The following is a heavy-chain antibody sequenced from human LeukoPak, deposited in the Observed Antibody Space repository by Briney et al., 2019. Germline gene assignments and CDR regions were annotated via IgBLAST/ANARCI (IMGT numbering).Heavy chain of an antibody. D-gene: IGHD5-18*01. CDR1: GGSISTYY. Sequence: SETLSLTCTVSGGSISTYYWSWIRQPPGKGLEWIGYIYYNGATDYNPSLKSRVTISVDTSKNEFSLKLSSVTAADTAVYYCARHVDTAMASYYFDYWGQGTPVTVSS. CDR2: IYYNGAT. V-gene: IGHV4-59*08. CDR3: ARHVDTAMASYYFDY. J-gene: IGHJ4*02.